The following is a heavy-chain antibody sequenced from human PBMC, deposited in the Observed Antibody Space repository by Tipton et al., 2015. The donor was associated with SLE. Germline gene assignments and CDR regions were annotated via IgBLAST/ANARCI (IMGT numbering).Heavy chain of an antibody. CDR3: ARREYHSTWFDDY. J-gene: IGHJ4*02. Sequence: TLSLTCAVYGGSFTGYYWNWIRHPPGKGLEWIGEINHSGSTNYNPSLKSRVTISVDTSKNQFSLNLTSVTAADTAVYSCARREYHSTWFDDYWGQGTLLTVSS. CDR2: INHSGST. D-gene: IGHD6-13*01. V-gene: IGHV4-34*01. CDR1: GGSFTGYY.